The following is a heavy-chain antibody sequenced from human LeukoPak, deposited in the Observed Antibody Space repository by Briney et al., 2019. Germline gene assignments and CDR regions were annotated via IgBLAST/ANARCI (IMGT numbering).Heavy chain of an antibody. D-gene: IGHD3-10*01. V-gene: IGHV1-18*04. CDR1: GYTFTSYY. CDR3: ARDLYSRRMNYHGSGSYFAY. CDR2: ISGYNGNT. Sequence: ASVKVSCKASGYTFTSYYMHWVRQAPGQGLEWMGWISGYNGNTHYEQKLQGRVTMTTDTPTSTAHMELRSLRSDDTAVYYCARDLYSRRMNYHGSGSYFAYWGQGTLVTVSS. J-gene: IGHJ4*02.